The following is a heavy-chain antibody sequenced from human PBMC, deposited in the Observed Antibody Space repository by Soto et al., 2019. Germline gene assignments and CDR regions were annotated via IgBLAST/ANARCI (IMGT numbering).Heavy chain of an antibody. Sequence: QVQLQQWGAGLLKPSETLSLTCAVYGGSFSGYYWSWIRQPPGKGLEWIGEINQSGGTNYNPSLKSRGTISVDTSKNQFSLKLSSVTAADTAVYYCARTYSSSWYPFDYWGQGTLVTVS. CDR1: GGSFSGYY. CDR3: ARTYSSSWYPFDY. D-gene: IGHD6-13*01. J-gene: IGHJ4*02. V-gene: IGHV4-34*01. CDR2: INQSGGT.